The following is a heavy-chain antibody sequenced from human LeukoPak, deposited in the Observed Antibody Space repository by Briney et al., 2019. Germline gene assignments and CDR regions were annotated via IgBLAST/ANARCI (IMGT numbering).Heavy chain of an antibody. CDR3: ARDKHTVGDAFDI. J-gene: IGHJ3*02. CDR1: GFTFSSYS. Sequence: GGSPRLSCAASGFTFSSYSMNWVRQAPGKGLEWVSSISSSSSYIYYADSVEGRFTISRDNAKNSLYLQMNSLRAEDTAVYYCARDKHTVGDAFDIWGQGTMVTVSS. D-gene: IGHD2-21*01. CDR2: ISSSSSYI. V-gene: IGHV3-21*01.